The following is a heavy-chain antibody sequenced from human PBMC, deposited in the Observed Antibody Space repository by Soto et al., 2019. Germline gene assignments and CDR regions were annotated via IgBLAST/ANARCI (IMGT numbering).Heavy chain of an antibody. D-gene: IGHD2-2*01. CDR1: GYTFTSYG. V-gene: IGHV1-18*01. Sequence: ASVKVSCKASGYTFTSYGISWVRQAPGQGLEWMGWISANNGNTNYAQKLQGRVTMTTDTSTSTAYMELRSLRSDDTAVYYCAREPPMTPTYCSSTSCSSYYYYGMDVWGQGTTVTVSS. J-gene: IGHJ6*02. CDR2: ISANNGNT. CDR3: AREPPMTPTYCSSTSCSSYYYYGMDV.